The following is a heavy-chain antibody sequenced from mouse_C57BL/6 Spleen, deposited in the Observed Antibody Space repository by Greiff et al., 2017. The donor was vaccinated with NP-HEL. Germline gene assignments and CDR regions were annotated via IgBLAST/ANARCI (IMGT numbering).Heavy chain of an antibody. CDR3: AREGGNYDAMDY. D-gene: IGHD2-1*01. CDR1: GYAFTNYL. J-gene: IGHJ4*01. V-gene: IGHV1-54*01. CDR2: INPGSGGT. Sequence: QVQLKESGAELVRPGTSVKVSCKASGYAFTNYLIEWVKQRPGQGLEWIGVINPGSGGTNYNEKFKGKATLTADKSSSTAYMQLSSLTSEDSAVYFCAREGGNYDAMDYWGQGTSVTVSS.